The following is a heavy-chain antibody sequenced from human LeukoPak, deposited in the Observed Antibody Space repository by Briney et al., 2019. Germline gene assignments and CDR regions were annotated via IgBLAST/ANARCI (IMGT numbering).Heavy chain of an antibody. CDR1: GASISSNW. Sequence: SETLSLTCAVSGASISSNWWNWVRQPPGKGLEWIGEIHHSGSANYNPSLKSRVTISLDTSENHFSLRLSSVTAADTAVYYCARGSITMVRALYYFDYWGQGTLVTVSS. J-gene: IGHJ4*02. D-gene: IGHD3-10*01. CDR2: IHHSGSA. CDR3: ARGSITMVRALYYFDY. V-gene: IGHV4-4*02.